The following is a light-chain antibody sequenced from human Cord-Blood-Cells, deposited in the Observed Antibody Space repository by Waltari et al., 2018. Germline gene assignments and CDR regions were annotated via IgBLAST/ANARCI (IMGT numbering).Light chain of an antibody. CDR1: SSNIGSNT. Sequence: QSVMTQPPSASGTPGQRVTFSCSGSSSNIGSNTVNWYQQLPGMAAKLLIYSNNQRPSGVPDRLSGSKSGTSASLAVSGLQSEDEADYYCAAWDDSLNGWVFGGGTKLTVL. V-gene: IGLV1-44*01. CDR3: AAWDDSLNGWV. J-gene: IGLJ3*02. CDR2: SNN.